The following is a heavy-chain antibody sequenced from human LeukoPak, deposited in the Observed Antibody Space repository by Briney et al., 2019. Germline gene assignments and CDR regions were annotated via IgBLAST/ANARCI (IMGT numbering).Heavy chain of an antibody. Sequence: SETLSLTCTVSGGSISSYYWSWIRQPPGKGLEWIGYIYTSGSTNYNPSLKSRVTISVDTSKNQFSLKLSSVTAADTAVYYCARQQRGYCSGGSCSGGFDYWGQGTLVTVSS. J-gene: IGHJ4*02. CDR1: GGSISSYY. V-gene: IGHV4-4*09. D-gene: IGHD2-15*01. CDR3: ARQQRGYCSGGSCSGGFDY. CDR2: IYTSGST.